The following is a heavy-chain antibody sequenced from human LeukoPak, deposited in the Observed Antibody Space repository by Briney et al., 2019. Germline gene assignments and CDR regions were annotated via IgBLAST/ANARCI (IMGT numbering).Heavy chain of an antibody. CDR1: GFTFRSHA. J-gene: IGHJ4*02. CDR2: ISYDGSNK. CDR3: ARAGYRGRFDY. Sequence: PRGSLRLSCVASGFTFRSHAMHWVRQAPGKGLEWVAVISYDGSNKYYADSVKGRFTISRDNSKNTLYLQMNSLRAEDTAVYYCARAGYRGRFDYWGQGTLVTVSS. V-gene: IGHV3-30-3*01. D-gene: IGHD5-12*01.